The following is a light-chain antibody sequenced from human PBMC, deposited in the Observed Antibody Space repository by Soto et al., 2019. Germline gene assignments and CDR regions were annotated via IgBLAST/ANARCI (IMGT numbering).Light chain of an antibody. CDR2: DVS. Sequence: QSVLTQPASVSGSPGLSITTSCTGTSSDVGVYNYVSWYQQHPGKAPKLMIIDVSNRPSGVSNRFSGSTSGNTASLTISGLQAEDEADYYCSSYTSSDTYAFGTGTKVTVL. CDR3: SSYTSSDTYA. CDR1: SSDVGVYNY. J-gene: IGLJ1*01. V-gene: IGLV2-14*01.